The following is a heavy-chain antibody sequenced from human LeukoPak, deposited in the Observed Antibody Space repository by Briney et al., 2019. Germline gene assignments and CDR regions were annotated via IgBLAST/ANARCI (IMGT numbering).Heavy chain of an antibody. V-gene: IGHV4-38-2*02. CDR2: TYHNGNT. CDR3: ASYKTYYDSSGHPLDY. Sequence: SETLSLTCTVFGSSINSVYSWGWIRQPPGKGLEWIGSTYHNGNTYYNSSLKSRVTISVHTSENQFSLKLSSVTAADTAVYYCASYKTYYDSSGHPLDYWGQGPLVTVSS. J-gene: IGHJ4*02. D-gene: IGHD3-22*01. CDR1: GSSINSVYS.